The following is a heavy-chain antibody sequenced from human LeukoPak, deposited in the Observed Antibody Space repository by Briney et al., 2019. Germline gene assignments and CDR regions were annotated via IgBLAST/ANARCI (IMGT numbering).Heavy chain of an antibody. CDR3: ARKGEVYGDYDY. CDR1: GYTFTGYY. CDR2: IFPSSGGP. J-gene: IGHJ4*02. V-gene: IGHV1-2*02. Sequence: ASVKVSCKASGYTFTGYYMHWVRQAPGQGLEWMGWIFPSSGGPRYAQKFQGRVTMTRDPSISTAYMELSSLRSDDTAVYYCARKGEVYGDYDYWGQGTLVTVSS. D-gene: IGHD4-17*01.